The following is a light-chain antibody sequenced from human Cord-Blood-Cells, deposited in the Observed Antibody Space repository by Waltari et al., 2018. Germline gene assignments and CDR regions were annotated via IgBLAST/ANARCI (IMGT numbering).Light chain of an antibody. CDR3: QQYYSTPYT. CDR1: QSVLYSANNKNY. J-gene: IGKJ2*01. V-gene: IGKV4-1*01. Sequence: DIVMTQSPDSLAVSLGERATINCKSSQSVLYSANNKNYLAWYQQKPGQPRKLLIYWASTRESGVPDRCSGSGSGTEFTRTISSLQAEDVAVYYCQQYYSTPYTFGQGTKLEIK. CDR2: WAS.